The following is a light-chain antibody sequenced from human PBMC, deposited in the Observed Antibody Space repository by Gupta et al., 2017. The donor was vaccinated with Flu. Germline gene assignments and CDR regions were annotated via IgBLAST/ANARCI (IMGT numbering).Light chain of an antibody. Sequence: VTLGQPASISCRSSLGRGNRDGNTYLNWFQQMPGQAPRRLIYKVSDRESGVPDRFSGSGSGTDFTLTISRVEAEDVGVYYCMHGAHWPWAFGQGTKVEIK. J-gene: IGKJ1*01. CDR2: KVS. V-gene: IGKV2-30*01. CDR1: LGRGNRDGNTY. CDR3: MHGAHWPWA.